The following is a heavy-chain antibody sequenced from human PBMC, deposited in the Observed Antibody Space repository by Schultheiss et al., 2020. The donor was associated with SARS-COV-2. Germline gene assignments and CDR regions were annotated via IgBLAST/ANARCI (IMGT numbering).Heavy chain of an antibody. J-gene: IGHJ5*02. CDR2: VYVSGTT. V-gene: IGHV4-61*08. CDR1: GGSVNSGGYY. D-gene: IGHD3-3*01. CDR3: ARGPIFGIVSNWFDP. Sequence: SETLSLTCTVSGGSVNSGGYYWGWIRQPPGKGLEWIGYVYVSGTTNYNPSLESRVTMSIDTSKDQFSLTLTSVNAGDAAVYYCARGPIFGIVSNWFDPWGQGTLVTVSS.